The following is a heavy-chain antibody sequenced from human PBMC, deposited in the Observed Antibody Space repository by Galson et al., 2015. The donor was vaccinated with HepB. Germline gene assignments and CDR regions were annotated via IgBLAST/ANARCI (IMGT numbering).Heavy chain of an antibody. CDR2: ISYDGSNK. CDR1: GFTFSSYG. J-gene: IGHJ2*01. Sequence: SLRLSCAASGFTFSSYGMHWVRQAPGKGLEWVAVISYDGSNKYYADSVKGRFTISRDNSKNTLYLQMNSLRAEDTAVYYCAKDRGKEMATIHWYFDLWGRGTLVTVSS. D-gene: IGHD5-24*01. CDR3: AKDRGKEMATIHWYFDL. V-gene: IGHV3-30*18.